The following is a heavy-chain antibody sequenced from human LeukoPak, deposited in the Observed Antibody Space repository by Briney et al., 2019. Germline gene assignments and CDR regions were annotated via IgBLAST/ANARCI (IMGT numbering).Heavy chain of an antibody. CDR2: ISSNGGST. CDR1: GFTFSSYA. D-gene: IGHD2-2*01. Sequence: PGGSLRLSCAASGFTFSSYAMHWVRQAPGKGLEYVSAISSNGGSTYYANSVKGRFTISRDNSKNTLYLQMGSLRAEDMAVYYCACSQPLQGQTGLDYWGQGTLVTVSS. V-gene: IGHV3-64*01. J-gene: IGHJ4*02. CDR3: ACSQPLQGQTGLDY.